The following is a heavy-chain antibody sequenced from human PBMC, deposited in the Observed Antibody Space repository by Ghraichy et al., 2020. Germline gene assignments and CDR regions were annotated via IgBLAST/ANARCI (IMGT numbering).Heavy chain of an antibody. CDR2: IHYSGST. CDR1: GGSLRNYY. V-gene: IGHV4-59*01. CDR3: ARAYQSGCFDY. J-gene: IGHJ4*02. Sequence: SETLSLTCTVSGGSLRNYYWSWIRQPPGKGLEWIGYIHYSGSTNYNPSLKSQVTISVDKSKNQFSLKVNSVTTADTAVYFCARAYQSGCFDYWGQGTLVTVSS. D-gene: IGHD6-19*01.